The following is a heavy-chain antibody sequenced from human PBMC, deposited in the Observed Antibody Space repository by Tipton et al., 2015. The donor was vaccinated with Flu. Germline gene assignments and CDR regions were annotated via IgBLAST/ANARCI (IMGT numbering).Heavy chain of an antibody. CDR3: ARDRGSYNIHLEYHYYYGMDV. D-gene: IGHD1-26*01. CDR1: GYTFTNFG. Sequence: QLVQSGVEVKKPGASVKVSCKASGYTFTNFGITWVRQAPGQGLEWMGWISGYNGDTNYAEKLQGRVTMTTDASTHPAYMELRSLKSDDTAMYYCARDRGSYNIHLEYHYYYGMDVWGQGTTVTDSS. V-gene: IGHV1-18*01. J-gene: IGHJ6*02. CDR2: ISGYNGDT.